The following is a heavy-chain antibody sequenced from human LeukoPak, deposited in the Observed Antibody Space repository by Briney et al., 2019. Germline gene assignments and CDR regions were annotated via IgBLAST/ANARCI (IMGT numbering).Heavy chain of an antibody. J-gene: IGHJ6*03. CDR1: GYGFTVYY. CDR3: AKGTGSYYYFYYMDV. Sequence: ASVKVSCKTSGYGFTVYYIQWVRQAPGQGLEWMGWINPNSGGTNYAQKLGRVTMTRDTSISTAYMELIRLTSDDTAVYYCAKGTGSYYYFYYMDVWGKGTTVTVSS. CDR2: INPNSGGT. V-gene: IGHV1-2*02.